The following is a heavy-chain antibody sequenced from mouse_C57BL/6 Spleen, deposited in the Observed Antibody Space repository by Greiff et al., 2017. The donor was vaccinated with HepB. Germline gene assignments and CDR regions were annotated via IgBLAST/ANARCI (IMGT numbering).Heavy chain of an antibody. Sequence: EVKLMESGGGLVQPGGSLSLSCAASGFTFTDYYMSWVRQPPGKALEWLGFIRNKANGYTTGYSASVKGRFTISRDNSQSILYLQMNALRAEDSATYYCARYPPYDYDGYAMDYWGQGTSVTVSS. V-gene: IGHV7-3*01. D-gene: IGHD2-4*01. CDR2: IRNKANGYTT. J-gene: IGHJ4*01. CDR3: ARYPPYDYDGYAMDY. CDR1: GFTFTDYY.